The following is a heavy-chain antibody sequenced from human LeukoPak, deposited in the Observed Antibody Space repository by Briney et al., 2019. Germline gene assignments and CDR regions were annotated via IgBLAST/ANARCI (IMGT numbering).Heavy chain of an antibody. CDR3: ARPYCSSTSCYAGAGFDI. CDR2: IYYSGST. J-gene: IGHJ3*02. V-gene: IGHV4-39*01. D-gene: IGHD2-2*01. Sequence: PSETLSLTCAVYGGSFSGYYWGWIRQPPGKGLEWIGSIYYSGSTYYNPSLKSRVTISVDTSKNQFSLKLSSVTAADTAVYYCARPYCSSTSCYAGAGFDIWGQGTMVTVSS. CDR1: GGSFSGYY.